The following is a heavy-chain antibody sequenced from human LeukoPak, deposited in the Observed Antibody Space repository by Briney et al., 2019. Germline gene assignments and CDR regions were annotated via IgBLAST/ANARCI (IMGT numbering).Heavy chain of an antibody. J-gene: IGHJ4*02. Sequence: SQTLSLTCTVSGGSISSGDYYWSWIRQPPGKGLEWIGYIYYTGSTTYNPSVKSRITISLDTSKKQISLKLRSVTAADTAVYYCASRGSWGEPRPFDYWGQGSLVTVSS. D-gene: IGHD3-16*01. CDR3: ASRGSWGEPRPFDY. V-gene: IGHV4-61*08. CDR1: GGSISSGDYY. CDR2: IYYTGST.